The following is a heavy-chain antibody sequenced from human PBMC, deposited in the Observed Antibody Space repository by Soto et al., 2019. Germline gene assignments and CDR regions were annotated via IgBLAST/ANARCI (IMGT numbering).Heavy chain of an antibody. D-gene: IGHD4-4*01. CDR1: GGSISSGGYY. CDR3: ARGPPLSGNYDFDY. Sequence: SETLSLTCTVSGGSISSGGYYWSWIRQHPGKGLEWIGYIYYSGSTYYNPSLKSRVTISVDTSKNQFSLKLSSVTAADTAVYYCARGPPLSGNYDFDYWGQGXLVTVPS. CDR2: IYYSGST. J-gene: IGHJ4*02. V-gene: IGHV4-31*03.